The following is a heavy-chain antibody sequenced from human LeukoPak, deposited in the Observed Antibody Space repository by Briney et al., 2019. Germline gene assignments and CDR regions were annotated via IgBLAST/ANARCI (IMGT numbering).Heavy chain of an antibody. CDR2: INHSGST. V-gene: IGHV4-34*01. CDR3: ARVLRAASWRSYDY. D-gene: IGHD5-18*01. CDR1: GGSFSGYY. J-gene: IGHJ4*02. Sequence: SETLSLTCAVYGGSFSGYYWSWIRQPPGKGLEWIGEINHSGSTNYNPSLKSRVTISVDTSKNQFSLKLSSVTAADTAVYYCARVLRAASWRSYDYWGQGSLVTVSS.